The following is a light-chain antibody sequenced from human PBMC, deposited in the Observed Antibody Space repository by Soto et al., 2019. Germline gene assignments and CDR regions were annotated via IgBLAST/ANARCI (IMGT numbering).Light chain of an antibody. CDR2: AAF. J-gene: IGKJ3*01. CDR3: QQSYTSPFN. V-gene: IGKV1-39*01. CDR1: QTITTY. Sequence: DMQMTQSPSALSASIGDRVTITCRASQTITTYLNWYQQKPGKAPKLLIYAAFILQSGVPSRFSGSGSGTDFTLTISSLQPADFATYFCQQSYTSPFNFGPGTKVDIK.